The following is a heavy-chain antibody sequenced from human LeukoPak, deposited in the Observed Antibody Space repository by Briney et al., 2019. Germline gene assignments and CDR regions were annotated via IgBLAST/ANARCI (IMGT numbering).Heavy chain of an antibody. CDR2: IYSGGST. CDR1: GFTVSSNY. J-gene: IGHJ5*02. D-gene: IGHD6-13*01. V-gene: IGHV3-66*01. CDR3: ARMRYSSSWYGKGRAYNWFDP. Sequence: PGGSLRLSCAASGFTVSSNYMSWVRQAPGKGLEWVSVIYSGGSTYYADSVKGRSTISRDNSKNTLYLQMNSLRAEDTAVYYCARMRYSSSWYGKGRAYNWFDPWGQGTLVTVSS.